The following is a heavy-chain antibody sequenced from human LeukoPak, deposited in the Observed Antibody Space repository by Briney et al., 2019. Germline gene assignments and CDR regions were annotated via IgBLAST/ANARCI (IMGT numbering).Heavy chain of an antibody. CDR2: SKGKTNGWTT. V-gene: IGHV3-15*01. D-gene: IGHD2-15*01. Sequence: AGGSLGLSCAASGFAFSNAWMSWVRQAPGEGLEWVGRSKGKTNGWTTDYAAPVKGRFTISRDDSKNTLYLQMSSLTTEDTAVYYCTTSDYSAEDYWGQGTLVTVSS. CDR1: GFAFSNAW. CDR3: TTSDYSAEDY. J-gene: IGHJ4*02.